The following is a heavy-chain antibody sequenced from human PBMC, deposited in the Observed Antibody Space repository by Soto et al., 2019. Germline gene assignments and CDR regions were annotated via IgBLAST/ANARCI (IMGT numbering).Heavy chain of an antibody. CDR2: IYYSGRT. Sequence: QVQLQESGPGLVKPSQTLSLTCYVSGGSISSDGYYWTWIRQYPGKGLEWIGYIYYSGRTYYTPSLKSRVTISLDTSKNQFSLNLSSVTAADTAIYYCAGGSYDILAWGQGTLVTVSS. J-gene: IGHJ5*02. CDR1: GGSISSDGYY. CDR3: AGGSYDILA. D-gene: IGHD3-9*01. V-gene: IGHV4-31*03.